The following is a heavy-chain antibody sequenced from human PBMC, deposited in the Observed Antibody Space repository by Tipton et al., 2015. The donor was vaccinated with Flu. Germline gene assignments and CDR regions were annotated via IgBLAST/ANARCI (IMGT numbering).Heavy chain of an antibody. CDR1: GGSVSSSDFY. CDR3: TRQVEAATRSSS. J-gene: IGHJ4*02. V-gene: IGHV4-39*07. D-gene: IGHD2-15*01. CDR2: IFHSGTT. Sequence: GLVKPSETLSLTCTVSGGSVSSSDFYWGWVRQPPGKGQEWIGSIFHSGTTYYDLSLQSRVTISLDTSKNQFSLKMKSVTVADTAVYYCTRQVEAATRSSSWGQGTLVTVSS.